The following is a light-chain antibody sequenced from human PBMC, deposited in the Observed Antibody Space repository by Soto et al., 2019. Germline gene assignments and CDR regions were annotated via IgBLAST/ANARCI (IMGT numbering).Light chain of an antibody. CDR2: EVA. Sequence: QSVLTQPASVSGSPGQSITISCTGTSSDVGAYNYVSWYQHHPGKAPKLIIYEVANRPSGVSNRFSGSKSGNTASLTISGLQAEDEADYYCSSYTDSNTVLFGGGTKLTV. CDR3: SSYTDSNTVL. CDR1: SSDVGAYNY. J-gene: IGLJ2*01. V-gene: IGLV2-14*01.